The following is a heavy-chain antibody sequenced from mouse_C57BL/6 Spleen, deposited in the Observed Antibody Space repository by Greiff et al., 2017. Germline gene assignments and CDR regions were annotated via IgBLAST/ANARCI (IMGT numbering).Heavy chain of an antibody. Sequence: EVQRVESGGGLVQPGGSMKLSCAASGFTFSDAWMDWVRQSPEKGLEWVAEIRNKANNHATYYAESVKGRFTISRDDSKSSVYLQMNSLRAEDTGIYYCTKTTVVARYFDVWGTGTTVTVSS. CDR3: TKTTVVARYFDV. J-gene: IGHJ1*03. CDR2: IRNKANNHAT. CDR1: GFTFSDAW. V-gene: IGHV6-6*01. D-gene: IGHD1-1*01.